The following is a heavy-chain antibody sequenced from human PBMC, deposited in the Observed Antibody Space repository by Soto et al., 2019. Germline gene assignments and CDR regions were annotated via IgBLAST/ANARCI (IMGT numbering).Heavy chain of an antibody. CDR2: IIPLFGTA. J-gene: IGHJ4*02. D-gene: IGHD3-22*01. Sequence: SVKVSCKASGGTFNKYAIDWVRQAPGQGLEWMGGIIPLFGTANYAKKFQGRVTITADEATSTAYMELSSLRSEDTAVYYCARQFDYDTSGYYYDFWGQGTLVTVSS. V-gene: IGHV1-69*13. CDR1: GGTFNKYA. CDR3: ARQFDYDTSGYYYDF.